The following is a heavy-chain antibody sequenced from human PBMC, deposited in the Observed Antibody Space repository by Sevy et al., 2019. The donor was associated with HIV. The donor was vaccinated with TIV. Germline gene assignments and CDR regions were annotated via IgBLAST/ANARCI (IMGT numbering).Heavy chain of an antibody. J-gene: IGHJ4*02. Sequence: QSQTLSLTCTVSGGSISSYYWSWIRQPPGKGLEWIGYIYYSGSTNYNPSLKSRVTISVDTSKNQFSLKLSSVTAADTAVYYCASVSPKDDWSLDYWGQGTLVTVSS. CDR1: GGSISSYY. CDR3: ASVSPKDDWSLDY. CDR2: IYYSGST. D-gene: IGHD1-1*01. V-gene: IGHV4-59*01.